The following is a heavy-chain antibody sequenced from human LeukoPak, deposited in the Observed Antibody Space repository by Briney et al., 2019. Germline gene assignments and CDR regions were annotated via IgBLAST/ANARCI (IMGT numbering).Heavy chain of an antibody. CDR1: GGSISSYY. CDR3: ARDRRYSYGGDYYYMDV. J-gene: IGHJ6*03. CDR2: IYTSGST. Sequence: SETLSLTCTVSGGSISSYYWSWIRQPAGKGLEWIGRIYTSGSTNYNPSLKSRVTMSVDTSKNQFSLKLSSVTAADTAVYYCARDRRYSYGGDYYYMDVWGKGTTVTVSS. V-gene: IGHV4-4*07. D-gene: IGHD5-18*01.